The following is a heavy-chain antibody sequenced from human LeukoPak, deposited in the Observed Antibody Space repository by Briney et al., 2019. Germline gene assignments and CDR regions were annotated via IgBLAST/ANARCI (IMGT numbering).Heavy chain of an antibody. CDR2: IYYSGST. Sequence: SETLSLTCTVSGGSISSGGYYWSWIRQHPGKGLEWIGYIYYSGSTYYNPSLKSRVTISVDTSKNQFSLKLSSVTAADTAVYYCARASRDILTGYYRTFDYWGQGTLVTVSS. CDR1: GGSISSGGYY. J-gene: IGHJ4*02. V-gene: IGHV4-31*03. D-gene: IGHD3-9*01. CDR3: ARASRDILTGYYRTFDY.